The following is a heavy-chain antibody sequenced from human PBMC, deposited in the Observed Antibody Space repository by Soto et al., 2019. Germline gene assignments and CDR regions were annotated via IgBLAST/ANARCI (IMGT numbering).Heavy chain of an antibody. CDR3: ARAVVAEELPDGMDV. Sequence: QVQLVQSGAEVKKPGSSVKVSCKASGGTFSSYTISWVRQAPGQGLEWMGRIIPILGIANYAQKFQGRVTITADKSTSTAYMELSSMRSEDTAVYYCARAVVAEELPDGMDVWGQGTTVTVSS. V-gene: IGHV1-69*02. J-gene: IGHJ6*02. CDR1: GGTFSSYT. D-gene: IGHD2-15*01. CDR2: IIPILGIA.